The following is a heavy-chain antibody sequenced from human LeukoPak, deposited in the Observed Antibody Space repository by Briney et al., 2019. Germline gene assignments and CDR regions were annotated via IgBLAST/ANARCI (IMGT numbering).Heavy chain of an antibody. J-gene: IGHJ4*02. CDR3: ARDRPTGRSRGVVVQ. CDR2: ISSGGTYI. Sequence: PGGSLRLSCAASGFTFDTYAMTWVRQASGKGLEWVSSISSGGTYIYYAESLRGRSTISRDNTKNFLYLQLSTLRVEDTAVYYCARDRPTGRSRGVVVQWGQGTLVTVSS. CDR1: GFTFDTYA. D-gene: IGHD2-15*01. V-gene: IGHV3-21*01.